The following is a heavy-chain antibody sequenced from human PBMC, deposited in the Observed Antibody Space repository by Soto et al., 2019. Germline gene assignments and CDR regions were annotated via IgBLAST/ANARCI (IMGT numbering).Heavy chain of an antibody. J-gene: IGHJ6*02. Sequence: SVKVSCTASGGTFSSYAISWVRQAPGQGLEWMGGIIPIFGTANYAQKFQGRVTITADESTSTAYMELSSLRSEDTAVYYCARGSYYYDSSGYPVDGMDVWGQGTTVTVSS. CDR3: ARGSYYYDSSGYPVDGMDV. V-gene: IGHV1-69*13. CDR1: GGTFSSYA. CDR2: IIPIFGTA. D-gene: IGHD3-22*01.